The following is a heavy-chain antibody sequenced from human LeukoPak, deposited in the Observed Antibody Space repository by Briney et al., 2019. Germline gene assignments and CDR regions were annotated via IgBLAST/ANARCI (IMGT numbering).Heavy chain of an antibody. CDR2: IYYSGST. J-gene: IGHJ4*02. D-gene: IGHD3-10*01. CDR3: ARADYGSGSFDY. Sequence: SETLSLTCTVSGGSISSYYWSWIRQPPGKGLEWIGYIYYSGSTNYNPSLKSRVTISVDTSKNQFSLKLSSVTAADTAVYYCARADYGSGSFDYWGQGTLVTVSS. V-gene: IGHV4-59*01. CDR1: GGSISSYY.